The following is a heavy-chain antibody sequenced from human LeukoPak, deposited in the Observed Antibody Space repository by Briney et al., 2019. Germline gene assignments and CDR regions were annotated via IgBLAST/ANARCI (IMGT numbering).Heavy chain of an antibody. D-gene: IGHD2-15*01. CDR3: AREGGYCSGGSCYHSDPFFDY. J-gene: IGHJ4*02. CDR1: GGSISSSSSY. CDR2: IYTSGST. Sequence: PSETLSLTCTVSGGSISSSSSYWAWIRQPAGKGLEWIGRIYTSGSTNYNPSLKSRVTMSVDTSKNQFSLKLSSVTAADTAVYYYAREGGYCSGGSCYHSDPFFDYWGQGTLVTVSS. V-gene: IGHV4-61*02.